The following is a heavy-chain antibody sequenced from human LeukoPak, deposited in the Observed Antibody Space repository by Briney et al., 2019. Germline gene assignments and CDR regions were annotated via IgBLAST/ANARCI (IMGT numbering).Heavy chain of an antibody. CDR2: IYSGDNT. J-gene: IGHJ4*02. CDR1: GFTVSNNY. Sequence: GESLKISCAASGFTVSNNYMSWVRQAPGKGLEWVSVIYSGDNTYYVESVKGRFTISRDNSKNTLFLQMNRLRAEDTAVYYCAGRRVLDASFDYWGQGTLVTVSS. V-gene: IGHV3-66*02. CDR3: AGRRVLDASFDY. D-gene: IGHD3-16*01.